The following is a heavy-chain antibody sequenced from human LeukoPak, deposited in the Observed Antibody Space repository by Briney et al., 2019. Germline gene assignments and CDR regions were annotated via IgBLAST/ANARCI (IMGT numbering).Heavy chain of an antibody. CDR3: ARHGGVAAFDY. V-gene: IGHV4-59*08. CDR2: IFFTGNT. J-gene: IGHJ4*02. Sequence: SETLSLTCTVSGGSISSYYWSWIRQPPGEALQWIGYIFFTGNTNYDPSLRRRVTISIATSKTQFSLQLNSVTAADTAVYYCARHGGVAAFDYWCQGTLVTVSS. D-gene: IGHD6-19*01. CDR1: GGSISSYY.